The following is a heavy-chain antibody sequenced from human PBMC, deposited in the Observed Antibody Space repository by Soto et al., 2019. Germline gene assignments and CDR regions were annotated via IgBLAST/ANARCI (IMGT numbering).Heavy chain of an antibody. CDR2: ISSSSSTI. V-gene: IGHV3-48*02. J-gene: IGHJ6*02. D-gene: IGHD5-18*01. CDR1: GFTFSSYS. Sequence: GGSLRLSCAASGFTFSSYSMNWVRQAPGKGLEWVSYISSSSSTIYYADSVKGRFTISRDNAKNSLYLQMNSLRDEDTAVYYCARDLPWGYSYGSDVWGQGTTVTVSS. CDR3: ARDLPWGYSYGSDV.